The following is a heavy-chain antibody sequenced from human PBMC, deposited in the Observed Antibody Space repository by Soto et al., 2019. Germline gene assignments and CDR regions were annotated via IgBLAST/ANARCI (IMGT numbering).Heavy chain of an antibody. D-gene: IGHD4-17*01. CDR3: VSDFGDYKFDS. CDR2: MWGDGSDQ. V-gene: IGHV3-33*01. Sequence: GGALRLSCAASGFTFSAYSMHWVRQAPGKGLEWVAVMWGDGSDQYYGDSVKGRFTISRDNSKNTLYLQMSSLRADDTAFYYCVSDFGDYKFDSWGQGTLVTVSS. CDR1: GFTFSAYS. J-gene: IGHJ4*02.